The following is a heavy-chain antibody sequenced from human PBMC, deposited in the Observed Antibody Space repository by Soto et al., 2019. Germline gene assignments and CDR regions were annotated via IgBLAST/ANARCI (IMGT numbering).Heavy chain of an antibody. V-gene: IGHV1-2*04. CDR2: INPNSGGT. J-gene: IGHJ4*02. CDR3: ARDRGRVAPYYFDY. D-gene: IGHD3-16*01. Sequence: ASVKVSCKASGYTFTGYYMHWVRQAPGQGPEWMGWINPNSGGTNYAQKFQGWVTMTRDTSISTAYMELSRLRSDDKAVYYCARDRGRVAPYYFDYWGQGTLVTVSS. CDR1: GYTFTGYY.